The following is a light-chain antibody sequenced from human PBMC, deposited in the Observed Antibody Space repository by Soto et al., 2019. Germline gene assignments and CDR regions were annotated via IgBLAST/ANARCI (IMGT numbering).Light chain of an antibody. J-gene: IGKJ5*01. V-gene: IGKV1-39*01. Sequence: DIQMTQSPSSLSASVVDRVTITCRASQNIANYLNWYQQKPVKAPNLLIYAASSLQSGVPSRFIGSGAGADFTLTISSLQPDDFATDYWQHRYTTPITFGQGTRLEIK. CDR3: QHRYTTPIT. CDR2: AAS. CDR1: QNIANY.